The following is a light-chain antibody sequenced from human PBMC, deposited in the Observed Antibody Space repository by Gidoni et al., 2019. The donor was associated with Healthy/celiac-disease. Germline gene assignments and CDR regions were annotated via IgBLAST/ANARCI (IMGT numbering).Light chain of an antibody. V-gene: IGKV3-11*01. CDR2: DAS. CDR1: QSVSSY. J-gene: IGKJ3*01. Sequence: IVLTQSPATLSLSPGERATLSCRASQSVSSYLAWYQQKPGQAPRLLIYDASNRATGIPDRFSGSGSGTDFTLTISSLEPEDFAVYYCQQRSNSRFTFGPGTKVDIK. CDR3: QQRSNSRFT.